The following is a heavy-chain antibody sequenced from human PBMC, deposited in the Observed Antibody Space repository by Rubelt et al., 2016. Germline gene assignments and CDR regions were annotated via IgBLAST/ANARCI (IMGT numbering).Heavy chain of an antibody. J-gene: IGHJ5*02. D-gene: IGHD2-2*01. CDR2: ISYSGST. Sequence: QLQLQESGPGLVKASETLSLTCTLSGGSISGYYWNWIRQPPGKGLEWIGYISYSGSTNYNPSLKSRVTISVDTSKNQSSRRLGPVTAVDTAVYYCARRGTDCSSSSCYNWFDPWGQGTLVTVSS. V-gene: IGHV4-59*01. CDR3: ARRGTDCSSSSCYNWFDP. CDR1: GGSISGYY.